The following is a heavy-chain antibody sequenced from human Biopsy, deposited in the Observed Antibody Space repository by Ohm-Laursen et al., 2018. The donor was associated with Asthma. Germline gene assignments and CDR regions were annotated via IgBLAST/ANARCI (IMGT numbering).Heavy chain of an antibody. V-gene: IGHV3-30-3*01. D-gene: IGHD6-19*01. CDR3: AREGVAGTHIED. CDR2: ISYDGSSI. Sequence: SLRLSCAALRFTYEMHWVRQAPGTGLEWVAVISYDGSSIYYADSVKGRFTISRDNSKNTLSLQMNSLTAEDTAVYYCAREGVAGTHIEDWGQGTLVTVSS. CDR1: RFTYE. J-gene: IGHJ4*02.